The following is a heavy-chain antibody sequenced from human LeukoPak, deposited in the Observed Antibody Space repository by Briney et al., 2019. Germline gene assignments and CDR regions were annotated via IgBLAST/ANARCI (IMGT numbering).Heavy chain of an antibody. V-gene: IGHV4-39*02. CDR2: FYYSGST. J-gene: IGHJ5*02. Sequence: SETLSLTCTVSGGSISSSNYYWGWIRQPPGKGLEWIGTFYYSGSTFYNPSLKSRVTISVDTSKNHFSLNLSSVTAADTSVYYCAREWRVYGSGSYYNEFWFDPWGQGTLVTVSS. CDR3: AREWRVYGSGSYYNEFWFDP. CDR1: GGSISSSNYY. D-gene: IGHD3-10*01.